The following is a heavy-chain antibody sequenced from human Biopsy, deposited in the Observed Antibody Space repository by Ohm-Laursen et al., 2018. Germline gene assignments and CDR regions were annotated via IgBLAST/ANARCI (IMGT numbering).Heavy chain of an antibody. V-gene: IGHV4-59*02. CDR3: ARDSGVLNYGNFKYYHYYGMDV. CDR2: IYYSVMT. D-gene: IGHD4-11*01. Sequence: GTLSLTCTVSGDSATKYYWSWIRQPPGKGLEWIGHIYYSVMTNYNPSLQSRVSISVDTSRNQVSLTLSSVTAADTAVYYCARDSGVLNYGNFKYYHYYGMDVWGQGTKVTVSS. J-gene: IGHJ6*02. CDR1: GDSATKYY.